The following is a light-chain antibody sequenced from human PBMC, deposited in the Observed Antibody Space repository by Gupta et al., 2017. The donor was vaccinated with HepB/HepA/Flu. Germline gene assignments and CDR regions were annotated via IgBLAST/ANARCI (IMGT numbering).Light chain of an antibody. CDR3: KHDKRWPPV. J-gene: IGKJ1*01. CDR1: QYVSNY. V-gene: IGKV3-15*01. Sequence: EIVMTQSPATLSVSPGERATLACRASQYVSNYLAWYQQKPGQAPRLLIPGASTRATGIPARFSGSGSVTEFTLTISSLQAEDFAVYYCKHDKRWPPVFGQGTKVEIK. CDR2: GAS.